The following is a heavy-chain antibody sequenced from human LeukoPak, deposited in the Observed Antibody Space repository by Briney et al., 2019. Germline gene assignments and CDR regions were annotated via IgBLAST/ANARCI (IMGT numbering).Heavy chain of an antibody. CDR2: INPNSGGT. CDR1: GYTFTGYY. CDR3: ARFEDRGYSYGYVSWEQDY. V-gene: IGHV1-2*02. Sequence: ASVKVSCKASGYTFTGYYMHWVRQAPGQGLEWMGWINPNSGGTNYAQKLQGRVTMTTDTSTSTAYMELRSLRSDDTAVYYCARFEDRGYSYGYVSWEQDYWGQGTLVTVSS. D-gene: IGHD5-18*01. J-gene: IGHJ4*02.